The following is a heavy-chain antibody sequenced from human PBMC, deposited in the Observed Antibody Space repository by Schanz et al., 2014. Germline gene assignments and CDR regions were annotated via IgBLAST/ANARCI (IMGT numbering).Heavy chain of an antibody. D-gene: IGHD5-12*01. Sequence: EGQLLESGGGLIQPGGSLRLSCAASGFTFSSYAMSWVRQAPGKGLEWVSTISASGGSTYYADSVKGRFTISRDNSRNTLYLQMNSLRTEDTAVYYCASPSGYSDYGTYFDFWGQGTLVTVSS. V-gene: IGHV3-23*01. CDR2: ISASGGST. CDR3: ASPSGYSDYGTYFDF. CDR1: GFTFSSYA. J-gene: IGHJ4*02.